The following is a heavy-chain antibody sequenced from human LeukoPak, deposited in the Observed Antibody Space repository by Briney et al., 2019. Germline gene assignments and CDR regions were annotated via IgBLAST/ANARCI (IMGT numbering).Heavy chain of an antibody. CDR3: ARSGSSGYYAFDI. V-gene: IGHV4-61*02. CDR2: IYTSGST. J-gene: IGHJ3*02. D-gene: IGHD3-22*01. CDR1: GGSITSGRYY. Sequence: PSQTLSLTCTVSGGSITSGRYYWSWIRQPAGKGLEWIGRIYTSGSTNYNPSLKSRATISVDTSKNQFSLKLSSVTAADTAVYFCARSGSSGYYAFDIWGQGTMVTASS.